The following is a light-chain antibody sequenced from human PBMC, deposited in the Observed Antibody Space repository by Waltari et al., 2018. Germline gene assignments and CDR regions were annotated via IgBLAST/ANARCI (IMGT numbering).Light chain of an antibody. Sequence: IVMTQSPATLSVSPGGRATLSSWARQSVSSNLAWYQQKPGQATRLLIYGASTRATGIPARFSGSGSGTELTLTMSSLQSEDFAVYCCQEYNSWCPWTFGQGTKVGMK. CDR3: QEYNSWCPWT. CDR1: QSVSSN. CDR2: GAS. J-gene: IGKJ1*01. V-gene: IGKV3-15*01.